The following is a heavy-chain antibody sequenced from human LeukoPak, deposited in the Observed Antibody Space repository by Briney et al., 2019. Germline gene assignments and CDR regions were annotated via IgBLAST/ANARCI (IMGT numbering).Heavy chain of an antibody. CDR3: TRGAGWLIDY. J-gene: IGHJ4*02. D-gene: IGHD3-16*01. V-gene: IGHV4-59*01. CDR2: FYNSGRS. Sequence: SETLSLTCTVSDDSISDYYRGWIRQPPGKGLEWIGYFYNSGRSTYNPSLKSRATISADTSKNHFSLKLNSVSTADTAVYYCTRGAGWLIDYWGQGILVTVSS. CDR1: DDSISDYY.